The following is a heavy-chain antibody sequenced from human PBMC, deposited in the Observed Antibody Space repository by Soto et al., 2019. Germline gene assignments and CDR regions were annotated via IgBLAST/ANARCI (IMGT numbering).Heavy chain of an antibody. J-gene: IGHJ4*02. CDR3: AREFSKAPAAFEY. V-gene: IGHV4-61*01. CDR2: IYYTGST. D-gene: IGHD3-3*02. CDR1: VASVNSDTYY. Sequence: SETLSLTCTVSVASVNSDTYYWSWIRQPPGRGLEWIGYIYYTGSTNYNPSLNSRVTIAVDTSRNQLSLKLSSVTSSDTAVYYCAREFSKAPAAFEYWGQGNLVTVSS.